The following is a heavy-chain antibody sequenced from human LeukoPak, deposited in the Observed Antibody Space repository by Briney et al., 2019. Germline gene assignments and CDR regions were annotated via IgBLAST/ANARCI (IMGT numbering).Heavy chain of an antibody. CDR2: IDWNGGST. CDR1: GFIFDDHG. Sequence: GGSLRLSCAASGFIFDDHGMSWVRQAPGKGLEWVSGIDWNGGSTGYADSVKGRFTISRDNAKNSLYLQMKSLRVEDTALYLCAKVKFGRRGGVFFDIWGQGTMVTVSS. V-gene: IGHV3-20*01. CDR3: AKVKFGRRGGVFFDI. D-gene: IGHD3-16*01. J-gene: IGHJ3*02.